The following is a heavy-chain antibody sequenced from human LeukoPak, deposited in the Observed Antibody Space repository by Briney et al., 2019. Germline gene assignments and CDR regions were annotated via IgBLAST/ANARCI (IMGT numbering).Heavy chain of an antibody. CDR3: ARDRDCRSTSCPFDY. J-gene: IGHJ4*02. CDR1: GGTFSSYA. Sequence: SVKVSCKASGGTFSSYAISWVRQAPGQGLEWMGGIIPIFGTANYAQKFQGRVTITTDESTSTAYMELSSLRSEDTAVYYCARDRDCRSTSCPFDYWGQGTLVTVSS. D-gene: IGHD2-2*01. CDR2: IIPIFGTA. V-gene: IGHV1-69*05.